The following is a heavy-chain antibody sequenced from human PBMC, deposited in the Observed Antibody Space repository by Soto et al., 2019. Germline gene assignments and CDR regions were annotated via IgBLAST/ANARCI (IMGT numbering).Heavy chain of an antibody. CDR3: AKKGVGWTFDY. J-gene: IGHJ4*02. CDR1: GGSISSYY. D-gene: IGHD1-26*01. V-gene: IGHV4-59*08. Sequence: QVQLQESGPGLVKPSETLSLTCTVSGGSISSYYWSWIRQPPGKGLEWIGYIYYSGSTNYNPSLKSRVTLSVDTSKNPFSLKLSSVTAADTAVYYCAKKGVGWTFDYWGQGTLVTVSS. CDR2: IYYSGST.